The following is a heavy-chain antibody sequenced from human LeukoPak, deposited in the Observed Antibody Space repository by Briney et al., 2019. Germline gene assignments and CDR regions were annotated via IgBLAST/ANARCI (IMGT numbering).Heavy chain of an antibody. CDR3: AKDVIPDSSGPPDY. J-gene: IGHJ4*02. Sequence: TRGSLRLSCADPGFTLYDSTTQWVRHAPGKGLEWVSLISWVVGSTSYADPVKARFTISRDNSKNSLYLQMNNLRTEGTALYYCAKDVIPDSSGPPDYWGQGTVVSVSS. CDR1: GFTLYDST. V-gene: IGHV3-43*01. CDR2: ISWVVGST. D-gene: IGHD3-22*01.